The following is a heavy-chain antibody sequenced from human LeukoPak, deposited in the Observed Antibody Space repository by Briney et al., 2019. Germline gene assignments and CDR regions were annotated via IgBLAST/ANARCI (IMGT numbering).Heavy chain of an antibody. CDR1: TFNFHNYG. Sequence: GGSLRLSCTTPTFNFHNYGLTWVRQAPGKELEWVSSISGSGGSTQYAASVQGRFTISRDNSKNTLYLQMNSLRAEDTAVYYCAKDPNGDYIGAFDIWGQGTMVTVSS. V-gene: IGHV3-23*01. D-gene: IGHD4-17*01. J-gene: IGHJ3*02. CDR2: ISGSGGST. CDR3: AKDPNGDYIGAFDI.